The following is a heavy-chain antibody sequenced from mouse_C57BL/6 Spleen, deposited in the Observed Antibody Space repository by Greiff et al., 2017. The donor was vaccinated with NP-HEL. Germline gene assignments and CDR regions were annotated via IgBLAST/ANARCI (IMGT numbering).Heavy chain of an antibody. Sequence: VQLQQPGAELVRPGSSVKLSCKASGYTFTSYWMHWVKQRPIQGLEWIGNIDPSDSETHYNQKFKDKATLTVDKSSSTDYMQLSSLTSEDSAVYYCAGSSGNYAMDYWGQGTSVTVSS. CDR2: IDPSDSET. V-gene: IGHV1-52*01. CDR1: GYTFTSYW. D-gene: IGHD3-2*02. CDR3: AGSSGNYAMDY. J-gene: IGHJ4*01.